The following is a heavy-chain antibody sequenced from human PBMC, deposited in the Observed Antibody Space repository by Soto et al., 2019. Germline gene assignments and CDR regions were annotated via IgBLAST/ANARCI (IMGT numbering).Heavy chain of an antibody. CDR2: IYYSGTA. CDR3: ARGATTFPGDFVDY. Sequence: PSETLSLTCTVSGGSVNSGGYYWTWIRQHPGKGLEWIGYIYYSGTAYYNPSLKRRVSISLDPSKNQFSLKLSSVTAADTAVYYCARGATTFPGDFVDYWALGTLVTVS. CDR1: GGSVNSGGYY. V-gene: IGHV4-31*03. J-gene: IGHJ4*02. D-gene: IGHD3-10*01.